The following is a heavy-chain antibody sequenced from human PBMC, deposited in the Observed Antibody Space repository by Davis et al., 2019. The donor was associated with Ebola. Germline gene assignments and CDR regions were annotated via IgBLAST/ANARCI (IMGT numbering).Heavy chain of an antibody. D-gene: IGHD6-13*01. CDR3: ALATTAGSWPRKYYYYGMDV. Sequence: ASVKVSCKASGYTFTSYDINWVRQATGQGLEWMGWMNPNSGNTGYAQKFQGRVTMTRNTSISTAYMELSSLRSEDTAVYYCALATTAGSWPRKYYYYGMDVWGQGTTVTVCS. CDR2: MNPNSGNT. CDR1: GYTFTSYD. V-gene: IGHV1-8*01. J-gene: IGHJ6*02.